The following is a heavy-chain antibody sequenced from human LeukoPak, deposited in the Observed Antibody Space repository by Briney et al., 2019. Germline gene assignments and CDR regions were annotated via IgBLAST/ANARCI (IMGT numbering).Heavy chain of an antibody. J-gene: IGHJ4*02. D-gene: IGHD6-6*01. V-gene: IGHV3-30-3*01. CDR2: ISYDGSNK. CDR1: GFTFSSYA. CDR3: AREEYSSSSSPFDY. Sequence: GRSLRLSCAASGFTFSSYAMHWVRQAPGKGLEWVAVISYDGSNKYYADSVKGRFTISRDNSKNTLYLRMNSLRAEDTAVYYCAREEYSSSSSPFDYWGQGTLVTVSS.